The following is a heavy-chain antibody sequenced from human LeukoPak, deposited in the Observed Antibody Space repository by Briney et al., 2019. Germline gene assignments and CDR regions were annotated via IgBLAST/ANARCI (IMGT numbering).Heavy chain of an antibody. CDR3: VGYYFDY. V-gene: IGHV3-30*02. D-gene: IGHD3-16*01. CDR2: IRYDGSNK. Sequence: TGGSLRLSCAASGFAFSSYGMHWVRQAPGKGLEWVAFIRYDGSNKYYADSVKGRFTISRDNSKNTLYLQMNSLRAEDTAVYYCVGYYFDYWGQGTLVTVSS. CDR1: GFAFSSYG. J-gene: IGHJ4*02.